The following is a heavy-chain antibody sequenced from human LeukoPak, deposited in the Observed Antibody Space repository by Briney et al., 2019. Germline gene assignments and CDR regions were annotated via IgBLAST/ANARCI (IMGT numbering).Heavy chain of an antibody. D-gene: IGHD2-21*02. J-gene: IGHJ2*01. V-gene: IGHV5-51*01. CDR2: IHPGDSDT. CDR3: ARVVVVTATHWYFDL. Sequence: GESLRISCEASGXIFINYWIGWVRQVPGKGLDWMGLIHPGDSDTRYSPSFQGQVTISVDKSITTAYLQWSSLQASDTAMYFSARVVVVTATHWYFDLWGRGSLVTVFS. CDR1: GXIFINYW.